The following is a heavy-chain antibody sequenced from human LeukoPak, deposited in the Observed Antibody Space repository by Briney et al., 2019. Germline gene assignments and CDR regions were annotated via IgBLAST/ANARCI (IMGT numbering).Heavy chain of an antibody. J-gene: IGHJ5*02. Sequence: SVKVSCKASGGTFSSYAISWVRQAPGQGLEWMGGIIPIFGTANYAQKFQGRVTITADKSTSTAYMELSSLRSEDTAVYYCARVRAAAGTTYLDWFDPWGQGTLVTVSS. D-gene: IGHD6-13*01. CDR2: IIPIFGTA. CDR1: GGTFSSYA. CDR3: ARVRAAAGTTYLDWFDP. V-gene: IGHV1-69*06.